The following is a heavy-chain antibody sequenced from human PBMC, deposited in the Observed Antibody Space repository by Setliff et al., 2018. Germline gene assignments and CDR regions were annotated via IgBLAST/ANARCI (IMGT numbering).Heavy chain of an antibody. D-gene: IGHD2-2*01. V-gene: IGHV1-3*01. CDR2: INAGNGNT. CDR1: LYTFTSYA. Sequence: ASVKVSCKASLYTFTSYAMHWVRQAPGQRLEWMGWINAGNGNTKYSQKFQGRVTITRDTSASTAYMELSSLRSEDTAVYYCARDGFEIVVVPAAIYYYYMDVWGKGTTVTVSS. J-gene: IGHJ6*03. CDR3: ARDGFEIVVVPAAIYYYYMDV.